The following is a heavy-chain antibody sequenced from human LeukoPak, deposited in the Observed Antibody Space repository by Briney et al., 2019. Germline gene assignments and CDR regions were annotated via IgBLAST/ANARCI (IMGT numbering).Heavy chain of an antibody. V-gene: IGHV3-30-3*01. J-gene: IGHJ6*02. CDR1: GFTFSGYA. Sequence: GGSLRLSCAASGFTFSGYAMHWVRQAPGKGLEWVAIISYDGSNKNYADSMKGRFTISRDNSKNTLYLQMNSLRAEDTAVYYCARDKADPYYYGMDVWGQGTTVSVSS. D-gene: IGHD2-15*01. CDR2: ISYDGSNK. CDR3: ARDKADPYYYGMDV.